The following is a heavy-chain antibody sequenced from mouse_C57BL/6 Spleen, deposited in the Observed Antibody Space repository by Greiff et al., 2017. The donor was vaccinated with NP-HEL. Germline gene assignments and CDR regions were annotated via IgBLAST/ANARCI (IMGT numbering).Heavy chain of an antibody. J-gene: IGHJ4*01. Sequence: QVQLQQPGAELVRPGSSVKLSCKASGYTFTSYWMDWVKQRPGQGLEWIGNIYPSDSETHYNQKFKDKATLTVDKSSSTAYMQLSSLTSEDSAVYYCARDSNAGYYYAMDYWGQGTSVTVSS. CDR1: GYTFTSYW. CDR2: IYPSDSET. V-gene: IGHV1-61*01. D-gene: IGHD2-5*01. CDR3: ARDSNAGYYYAMDY.